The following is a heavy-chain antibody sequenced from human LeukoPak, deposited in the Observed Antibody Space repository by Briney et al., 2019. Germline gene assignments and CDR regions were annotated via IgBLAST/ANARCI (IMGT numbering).Heavy chain of an antibody. CDR3: ARKPGIAVAGTFDY. D-gene: IGHD6-19*01. J-gene: IGHJ4*02. CDR1: GFTFSSYG. Sequence: PGGSLRLSCAASGFTFSSYGMHWVRQAPGKGLEWVSYISSSSSTIYYADSAKGRFTISRDNAKNSLYLQMNSLRAEDTAVYYCARKPGIAVAGTFDYWGQGTLVTVSS. CDR2: ISSSSSTI. V-gene: IGHV3-48*01.